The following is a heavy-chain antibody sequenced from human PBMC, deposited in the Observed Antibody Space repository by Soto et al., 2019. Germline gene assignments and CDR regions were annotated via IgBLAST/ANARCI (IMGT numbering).Heavy chain of an antibody. V-gene: IGHV3-7*04. Sequence: EVQLVESGGGLVQPGGSLRLSCAASGFTFSNYNMNWVRQAPGKGLEWVANIEQDESQKFYVDSVKGRFTISRDNAQNSLFLQMNSLGPEDTAVYFCARDPWEGYWGQGNLVTVSS. J-gene: IGHJ4*02. D-gene: IGHD1-26*01. CDR1: GFTFSNYN. CDR3: ARDPWEGY. CDR2: IEQDESQK.